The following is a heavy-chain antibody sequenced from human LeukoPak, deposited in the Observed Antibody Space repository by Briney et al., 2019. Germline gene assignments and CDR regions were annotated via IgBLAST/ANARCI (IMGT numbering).Heavy chain of an antibody. Sequence: ASVKFSCKASGYTFTSYGISWVRQAPGQGLEWMGWISAYNGNTNYAQKLQGRVTMTTHTSTSTAYMELRSLRSDDTAVYYCTRAFDSSGYYEKNWFDPWGQGTLVTVSS. D-gene: IGHD3-22*01. CDR1: GYTFTSYG. CDR3: TRAFDSSGYYEKNWFDP. V-gene: IGHV1-18*01. J-gene: IGHJ5*02. CDR2: ISAYNGNT.